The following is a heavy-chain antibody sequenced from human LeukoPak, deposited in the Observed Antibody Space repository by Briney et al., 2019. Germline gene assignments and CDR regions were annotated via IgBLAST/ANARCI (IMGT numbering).Heavy chain of an antibody. CDR2: ISSSGNTK. CDR3: ARGSSGWYGQDDY. J-gene: IGHJ4*02. CDR1: GFTFSSYE. V-gene: IGHV3-48*03. D-gene: IGHD6-19*01. Sequence: GGSLRLSCAASGFTFSSYEMNWVRQAPGKGLEWVSYISSSGNTKYYADSVKGRFTISRDNAKNSLYLQMNSLRAEDTAVYYCARGSSGWYGQDDYWGQGTLVTVSS.